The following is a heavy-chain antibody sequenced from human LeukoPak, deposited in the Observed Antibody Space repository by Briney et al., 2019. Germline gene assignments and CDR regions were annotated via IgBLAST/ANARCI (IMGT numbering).Heavy chain of an antibody. V-gene: IGHV3-64D*09. Sequence: GGSLRLSCSASGFNFNRYTMHWVRQSPGKGLEYVSAMSSNGGSTYYADSVKGRFTISRDNSKNTLYLQMSSLRAEDTAVYYCVKEEYYYDSSGYLYYYYYGMDVWGQGTTVTVSS. D-gene: IGHD3-22*01. CDR3: VKEEYYYDSSGYLYYYYYGMDV. J-gene: IGHJ6*02. CDR1: GFNFNRYT. CDR2: MSSNGGST.